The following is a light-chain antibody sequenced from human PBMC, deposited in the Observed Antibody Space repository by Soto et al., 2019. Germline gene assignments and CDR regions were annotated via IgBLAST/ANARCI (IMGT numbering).Light chain of an antibody. CDR2: GAS. CDR1: QSVSSN. Sequence: ELVMTQAPATPPVSPGERATPSCRASQSVSSNLAWYQQKPCQAQRLLIYGASTRPTGIPARFSGRGSGTEFTPTISSLQAENFAVDYCQQYNNWPCETFGQGAKLEIK. J-gene: IGKJ2*01. V-gene: IGKV3-15*01. CDR3: QQYNNWPCET.